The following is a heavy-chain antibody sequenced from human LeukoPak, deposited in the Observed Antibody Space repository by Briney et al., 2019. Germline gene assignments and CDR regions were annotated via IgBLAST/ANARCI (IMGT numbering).Heavy chain of an antibody. CDR2: ISAYNGNT. CDR1: GYTFTSYG. D-gene: IGHD6-19*01. CDR3: AREIYSSGWYPTVSCFDY. Sequence: ASVKVSCKASGYTFTSYGISWVRQAPGQGLEWMGWISAYNGNTNYAQKLQGRVTMTTDTSTSTAYMELRSLRSDDTAVYYCAREIYSSGWYPTVSCFDYWGQGTLVTVSS. V-gene: IGHV1-18*01. J-gene: IGHJ4*02.